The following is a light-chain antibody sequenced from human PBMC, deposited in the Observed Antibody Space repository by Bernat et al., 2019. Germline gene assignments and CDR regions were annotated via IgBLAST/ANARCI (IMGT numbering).Light chain of an antibody. CDR1: QSINNY. Sequence: DIQMTQSPSSLSASVGDRVTITCRASQSINNYLNWYQQKPGKAPKLLILGASNLQSGVPSRFSGSGSGTDFTLTISSLQAEDFATYYCQQSHSTQFNVGPGTKVDIK. CDR2: GAS. V-gene: IGKV1-39*01. J-gene: IGKJ3*01. CDR3: QQSHSTQFN.